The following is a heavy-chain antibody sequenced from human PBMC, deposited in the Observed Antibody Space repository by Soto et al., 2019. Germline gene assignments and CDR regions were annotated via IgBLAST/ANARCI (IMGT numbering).Heavy chain of an antibody. CDR3: ARSSAYPYYFDY. CDR2: ISSGGNAI. D-gene: IGHD2-21*01. Sequence: GGSLRLSCAASGFRFTDYYMTWIRQAPGKGLEWVSYISSGGNAIYYADSVKGRFTISKDNTKKSLYLQMNYLRAEDTAVYYCARSSAYPYYFDYWGQGALVTVSS. J-gene: IGHJ4*02. CDR1: GFRFTDYY. V-gene: IGHV3-11*01.